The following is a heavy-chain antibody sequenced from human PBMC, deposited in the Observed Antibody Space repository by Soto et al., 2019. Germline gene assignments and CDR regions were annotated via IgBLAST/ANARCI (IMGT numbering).Heavy chain of an antibody. CDR1: GGSISGDY. D-gene: IGHD6-13*01. CDR3: ARGGSWRHYYHYYGMDV. CDR2: INHSGST. J-gene: IGHJ6*02. V-gene: IGHV4-34*01. Sequence: QVQLQQWGAGLLKPSETLSLTCAVYGGSISGDYWTWIRQPPGKGLEWIGEINHSGSTNYNPSLKSRVTISVNTSKNQFSLKLSSVTAADTAVYYCARGGSWRHYYHYYGMDVWGQGTTVTVSS.